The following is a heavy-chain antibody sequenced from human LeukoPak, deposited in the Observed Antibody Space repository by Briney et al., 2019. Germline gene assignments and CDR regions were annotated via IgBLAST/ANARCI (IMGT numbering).Heavy chain of an antibody. CDR2: IRYDASNK. CDR3: ARDGNYRVADDI. D-gene: IGHD3-10*01. J-gene: IGHJ3*02. V-gene: IGHV3-30*02. CDR1: GFTFSDYG. Sequence: GGSLRLSCAASGFTFSDYGMHWVRQAPSKGLEWVTFIRYDASNKYYADSVKGRFTISRDNPKNTLYLQMNSLRAEDTAVYYCARDGNYRVADDIWGQGTMVTVSS.